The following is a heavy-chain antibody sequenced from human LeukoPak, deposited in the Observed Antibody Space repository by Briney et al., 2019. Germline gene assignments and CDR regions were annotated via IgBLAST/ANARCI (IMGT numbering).Heavy chain of an antibody. J-gene: IGHJ4*02. CDR1: GFTFSSYS. Sequence: PGGSLRLSCAASGFTFSSYSMNWVRQAPGKGLEWVSYISSSSSTIYYADSVKGRFTISRDNAKNSLYLQMNSLRAEDTAVYYCAKGSTDGIAVAIDYWGQGTLVTVSS. CDR3: AKGSTDGIAVAIDY. V-gene: IGHV3-48*04. CDR2: ISSSSSTI. D-gene: IGHD6-19*01.